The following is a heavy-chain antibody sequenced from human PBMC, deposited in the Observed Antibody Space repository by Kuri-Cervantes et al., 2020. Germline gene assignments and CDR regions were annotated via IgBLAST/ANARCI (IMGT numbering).Heavy chain of an antibody. J-gene: IGHJ4*02. CDR2: ISSSSSTI. CDR1: GFTFSSYS. Sequence: GESLKISCAASGFTFSSYSMNWVRQAPGKGLEWVSYISSSSSTIYYADSVKGRFTISKDNAKNSLYLQMNSLRAEDTAVYYCARDDDFWSAGMYYSDYWGQGTLVTVSS. V-gene: IGHV3-48*01. CDR3: ARDDDFWSAGMYYSDY. D-gene: IGHD3-3*01.